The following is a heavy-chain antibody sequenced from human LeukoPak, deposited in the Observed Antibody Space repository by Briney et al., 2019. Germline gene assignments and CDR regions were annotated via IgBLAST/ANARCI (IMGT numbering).Heavy chain of an antibody. V-gene: IGHV4-38-2*01. D-gene: IGHD6-6*01. CDR1: GYSISFSYY. CDR2: MFHSGNT. Sequence: PSETLSLTCAVSGYSISFSYYWGWIRQPPGKGLEWIGTMFHSGNTYYNPSLKSRVTLSLDTSKNQLSLNLNSVAAADTAVYYCARIYGSSSGFDYWGQGTLVTVSS. J-gene: IGHJ4*02. CDR3: ARIYGSSSGFDY.